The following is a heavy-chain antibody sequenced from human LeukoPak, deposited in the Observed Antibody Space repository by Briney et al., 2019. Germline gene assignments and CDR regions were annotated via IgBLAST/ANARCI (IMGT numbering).Heavy chain of an antibody. CDR3: SRSGFGPRYCFDY. CDR2: IKQDGSEK. D-gene: IGHD3-10*01. Sequence: GGSLRLSCAASGFTFSTYWMTWVRQAPGKGLAWVANIKQDGSEKYYVDSVKGRFTIFRDNAKNSLYLQMNSLRVEDTAVYYCSRSGFGPRYCFDYWGQGTLVTVSS. J-gene: IGHJ4*02. CDR1: GFTFSTYW. V-gene: IGHV3-7*01.